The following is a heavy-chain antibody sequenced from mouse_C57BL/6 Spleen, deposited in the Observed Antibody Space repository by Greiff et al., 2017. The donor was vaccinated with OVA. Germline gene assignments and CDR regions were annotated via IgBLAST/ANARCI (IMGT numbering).Heavy chain of an antibody. V-gene: IGHV1-55*01. D-gene: IGHD2-4*01. CDR2: IYPGSGST. Sequence: VQLQQPGAELVKPGASVKMSCKASGYTFTSYWITWVKQRPGQGLEWIGDIYPGSGSTNYNEKFKSKATLTVDTSSSTAYMQLSSRTSEDSAVDYCAREGDYHLYFDVWGTGTTVTVSS. J-gene: IGHJ1*03. CDR1: GYTFTSYW. CDR3: AREGDYHLYFDV.